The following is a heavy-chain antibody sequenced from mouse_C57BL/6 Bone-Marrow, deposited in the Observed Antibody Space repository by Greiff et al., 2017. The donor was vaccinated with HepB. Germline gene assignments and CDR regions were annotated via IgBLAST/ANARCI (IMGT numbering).Heavy chain of an antibody. J-gene: IGHJ1*03. Sequence: EVHLVESGGGLVKPGGSLKLSCAASGFTFSDYGMHWVRQAPEKGLEWVAYISSGSSTIYYADTVKGRFTISRDNAKNTLFLQMTSLRSEDTAMYYCARGDGYYVWYFYVWGTGTTVTVSS. CDR3: ARGDGYYVWYFYV. CDR2: ISSGSSTI. D-gene: IGHD2-3*01. V-gene: IGHV5-17*01. CDR1: GFTFSDYG.